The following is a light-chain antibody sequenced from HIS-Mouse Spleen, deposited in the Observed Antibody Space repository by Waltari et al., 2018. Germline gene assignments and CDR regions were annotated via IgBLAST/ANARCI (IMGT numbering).Light chain of an antibody. CDR1: ALPKKY. CDR2: EDS. V-gene: IGLV3-10*01. Sequence: SYELTQPPSVSVSPGQTARITCSGDALPKKYAYWYQQKSGQAPVLVLYEDSKRPSGIPEGFSRSSSGKMATLTNSGAQVEDEADYYFYSTVSSGNHRVFVGGTKLTVL. CDR3: YSTVSSGNHRV. J-gene: IGLJ2*01.